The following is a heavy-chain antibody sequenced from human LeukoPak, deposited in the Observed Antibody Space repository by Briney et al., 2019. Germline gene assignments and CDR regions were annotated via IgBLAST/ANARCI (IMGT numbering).Heavy chain of an antibody. D-gene: IGHD1-20*01. V-gene: IGHV3-21*04. CDR2: ISSSSSYI. J-gene: IGHJ4*02. CDR3: AKEMYNWNDLDY. CDR1: GFTFSSYS. Sequence: GGSLRLSCAASGFTFSSYSMNWVRQAPGKGLEWVSSISSSSSYIYYADSVKGRFTISRDNSKNTLYLQMNSLRAEDTAVYYCAKEMYNWNDLDYWGQGTLVTVSS.